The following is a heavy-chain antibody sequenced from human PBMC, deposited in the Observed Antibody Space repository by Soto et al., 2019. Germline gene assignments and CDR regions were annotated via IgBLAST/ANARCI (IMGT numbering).Heavy chain of an antibody. D-gene: IGHD2-15*01. V-gene: IGHV4-4*02. J-gene: IGHJ3*02. CDR3: ARDAEYCSGGSCRLGAFEI. CDR2: INHSEST. Sequence: SETLSLTCAVSRGSVSSSHWWSWVRQPPGKGLEWIGEINHSESTNYNPSLKSRVTISVDESKNQFSLKLSSVTAADTAVYYCARDAEYCSGGSCRLGAFEIWGQGTMVTVSS. CDR1: RGSVSSSHW.